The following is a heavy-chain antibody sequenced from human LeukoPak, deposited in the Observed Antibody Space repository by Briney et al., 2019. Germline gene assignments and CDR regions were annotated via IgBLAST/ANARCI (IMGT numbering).Heavy chain of an antibody. Sequence: GGSLRLSCAASGFTFSSYAMSWVRQAPGKGLEWVSAISGSGGTTYYADSVKGRFTISRDNSKNTLYLQMNSLRAEDTAVYYCAKDVVVTAHRALDYWGQGTLVTVSS. CDR2: ISGSGGTT. J-gene: IGHJ4*02. D-gene: IGHD2-21*02. CDR3: AKDVVVTAHRALDY. CDR1: GFTFSSYA. V-gene: IGHV3-23*01.